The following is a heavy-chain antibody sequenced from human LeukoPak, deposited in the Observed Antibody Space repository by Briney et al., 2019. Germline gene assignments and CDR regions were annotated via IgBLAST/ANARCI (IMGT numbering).Heavy chain of an antibody. J-gene: IGHJ4*02. Sequence: PGGSLRLSCAASGFAFSNAWMSWLRQPPGKGLEWVGRIKSKTDGGTTDYAAPVKGRFTISRDDSKNTLYLQMNSLKTEDTAVYYCTTVGYSYGSDYWGQGTLVTVSS. CDR2: IKSKTDGGTT. CDR1: GFAFSNAW. CDR3: TTVGYSYGSDY. D-gene: IGHD5-18*01. V-gene: IGHV3-15*01.